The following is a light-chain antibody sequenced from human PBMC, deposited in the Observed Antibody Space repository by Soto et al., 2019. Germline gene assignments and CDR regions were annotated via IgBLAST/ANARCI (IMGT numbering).Light chain of an antibody. CDR1: SSDIGDHNL. J-gene: IGLJ1*01. CDR3: SSYAGSDNYV. CDR2: GVT. V-gene: IGLV2-8*01. Sequence: QSALTQPPSASGSPGQSVTISCSGTSSDIGDHNLDSWYQQHPGKAPKLLIWGVTNRPSGVPHRFSGSKSGNTASLTVSGLQAEDEADYYCSSYAGSDNYVFGTGTKLTVL.